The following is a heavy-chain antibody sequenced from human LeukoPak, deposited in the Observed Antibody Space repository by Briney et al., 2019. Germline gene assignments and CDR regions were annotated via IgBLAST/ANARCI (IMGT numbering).Heavy chain of an antibody. CDR2: ISAYNGNT. D-gene: IGHD5-12*01. V-gene: IGHV1-18*01. J-gene: IGHJ4*02. CDR1: GYTLTIYG. CDR3: AVSFGYSGYAGFDY. Sequence: ASVKVSFKGSGYTLTIYGISWLRQAPGQGLEWMGWISAYNGNTNYAQKLQGRVTMTTHTSTSTAYMELRSLRSDDTAVYYCAVSFGYSGYAGFDYWGQGNPVTVSS.